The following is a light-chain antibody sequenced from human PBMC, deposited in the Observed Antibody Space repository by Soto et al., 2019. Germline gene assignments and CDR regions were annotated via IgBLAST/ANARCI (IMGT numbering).Light chain of an antibody. CDR1: SSDVGGYNY. V-gene: IGLV2-14*01. CDR3: TSYTRSDTMI. Sequence: QSALTQPASVSGSPGQSITIACTGTSSDVGGYNYVSWYQQHPGRAPKLMIYDVDNRPSGVSDRFSGSKSGNTASLTISGLQAEDEADYYCTSYTRSDTMIFGGGTKVTVL. CDR2: DVD. J-gene: IGLJ2*01.